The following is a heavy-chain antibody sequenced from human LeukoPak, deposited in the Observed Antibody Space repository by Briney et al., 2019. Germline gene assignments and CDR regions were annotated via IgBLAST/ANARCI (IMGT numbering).Heavy chain of an antibody. CDR3: ARDHLTASFDY. CDR1: GFTLSDYD. CDR2: ISSSGRTI. Sequence: GGSLRLSCAASGFTLSDYDMGWIRQAPGKGLEWVSYISSSGRTITYADSVKGRFTISRDNAKNSLYLQMNRLRAEDTAVYYCARDHLTASFDYWGQEALGSVSS. V-gene: IGHV3-11*04. J-gene: IGHJ4*02.